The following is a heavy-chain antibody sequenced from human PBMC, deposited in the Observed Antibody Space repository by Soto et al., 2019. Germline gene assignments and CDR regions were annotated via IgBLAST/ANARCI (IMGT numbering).Heavy chain of an antibody. CDR3: ATFYGDYVSY. CDR1: SGSIENVYW. Sequence: PSETLSLTCAVSSGSIENVYWWSWVRQSPGKGLEWIGETSHDGSTFYNPSLKSRVTISVDTSKNQFSLKLSSVTAADTAVYYCATFYGDYVSYWGQGTLVTVSS. D-gene: IGHD4-17*01. CDR2: TSHDGST. V-gene: IGHV4-4*02. J-gene: IGHJ4*02.